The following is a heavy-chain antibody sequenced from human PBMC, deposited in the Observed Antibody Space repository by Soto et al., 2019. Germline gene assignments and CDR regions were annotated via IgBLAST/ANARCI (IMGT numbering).Heavy chain of an antibody. CDR3: ARGSSSGWYYFFFDY. CDR1: GFTFTTYG. J-gene: IGHJ4*02. D-gene: IGHD6-19*01. CDR2: IWYDGSYK. V-gene: IGHV3-33*01. Sequence: QVQLVESGGGVVHPGRSLRLSCAASGFTFTTYGMRWVRQAPGKGLEWVAIIWYDGSYKYYADSVKGRFTISRDISNNTLYLQMNSLRDEDTAVYYCARGSSSGWYYFFFDYWGQGTLVTVSS.